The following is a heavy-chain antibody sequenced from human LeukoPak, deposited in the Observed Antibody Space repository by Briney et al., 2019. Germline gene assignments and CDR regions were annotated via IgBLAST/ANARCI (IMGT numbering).Heavy chain of an antibody. CDR2: SRNRINT. CDR3: ARAKSLVAMDV. V-gene: IGHV3-72*01. Sequence: PGGSLRLSCAASGFTFRDHYMDWVRQAPGKGLEWVGRSRNRINTEYAASVKGRFTISRDDSKNSLYLEMNSLKTEDTAVYFCARAKSLVAMDVWGKGTTVTVSS. J-gene: IGHJ6*03. CDR1: GFTFRDHY.